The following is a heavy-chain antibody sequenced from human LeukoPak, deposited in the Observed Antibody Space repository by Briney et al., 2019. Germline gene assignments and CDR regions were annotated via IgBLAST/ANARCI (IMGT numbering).Heavy chain of an antibody. D-gene: IGHD5-12*01. Sequence: SETLSLTCTVSGGSISSSSYYWGWIRQPPGKGLEWIGSIYYSGSTYYNPSLKSRVTISVDTSKNQFSLKLSSVTAADTAVYYCARRGGTMATIPYWYFDLWGRGTLVTVSS. CDR3: ARRGGTMATIPYWYFDL. CDR1: GGSISSSSYY. J-gene: IGHJ2*01. V-gene: IGHV4-39*07. CDR2: IYYSGST.